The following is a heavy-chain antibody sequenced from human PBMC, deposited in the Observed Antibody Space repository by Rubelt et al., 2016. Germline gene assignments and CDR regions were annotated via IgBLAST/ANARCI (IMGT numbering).Heavy chain of an antibody. D-gene: IGHD3-10*02. CDR3: AKVFGTKGGAFDI. V-gene: IGHV3-30*02. CDR2: IRYDGRNK. Sequence: QVQLVESGGGVVQPGGSLRLSCAASGFTFSSYGMHWVRQAPGKGLEWVAFIRYDGRNKYYADSVKCLFTISRDNSKNTLYLQMNSLRAEDTAVYYCAKVFGTKGGAFDIWGQGTMVTVSS. CDR1: GFTFSSYG. J-gene: IGHJ3*02.